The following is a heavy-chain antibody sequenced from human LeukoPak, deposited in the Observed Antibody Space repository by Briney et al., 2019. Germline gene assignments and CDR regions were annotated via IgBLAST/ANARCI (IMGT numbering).Heavy chain of an antibody. Sequence: ASVKVSCKASGYTFTSYGISWVRQAPGQGLEWMGWISAYNGNTNYAQKLQGRVTMTTDTSTSTAYMELRSLRSDGTAVYYCARTITIFGVVPGDYWGQGTLVTVSS. CDR1: GYTFTSYG. V-gene: IGHV1-18*01. CDR3: ARTITIFGVVPGDY. D-gene: IGHD3-3*01. CDR2: ISAYNGNT. J-gene: IGHJ4*02.